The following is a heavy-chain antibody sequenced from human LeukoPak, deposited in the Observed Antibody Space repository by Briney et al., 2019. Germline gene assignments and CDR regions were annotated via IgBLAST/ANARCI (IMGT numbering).Heavy chain of an antibody. V-gene: IGHV4-59*12. CDR1: GGSISHYY. J-gene: IGHJ4*02. D-gene: IGHD3-10*01. CDR3: ARGRMVRGVIHFDY. Sequence: SETLSLTCTVSGGSISHYYWSWIRQPPGKGLEWIGYIYYSGTTNYNPSLKSRVTISVDTSKNQFSLKLSSVTAADTAVYYCARGRMVRGVIHFDYWGQGTLVTVSS. CDR2: IYYSGTT.